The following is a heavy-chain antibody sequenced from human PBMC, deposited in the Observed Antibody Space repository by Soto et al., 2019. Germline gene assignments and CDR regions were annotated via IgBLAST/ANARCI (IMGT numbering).Heavy chain of an antibody. Sequence: PSETLSLTCSVSGDSVSSDRYFWTWIRQPPGKGLEWIAYISYTGDTNYNPSLKSRVTISVDTSRNQFSLTLTSVTAADTAAYFCATIVVGATVDIWGQGSLVTVSS. CDR2: ISYTGDT. CDR3: ATIVVGATVDI. J-gene: IGHJ4*02. CDR1: GDSVSSDRYF. D-gene: IGHD1-26*01. V-gene: IGHV4-61*01.